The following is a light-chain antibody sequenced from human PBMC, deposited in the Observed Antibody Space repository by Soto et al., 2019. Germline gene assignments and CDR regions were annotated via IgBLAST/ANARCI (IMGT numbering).Light chain of an antibody. CDR2: SNN. V-gene: IGLV1-44*01. CDR1: SSNIGSNT. CDR3: AAWDDSLNGVV. J-gene: IGLJ2*01. Sequence: QAVVTQPPSASGTPGQRVTISCSGSSSNIGSNTVNWYQQLSGTAPKLLIYSNNQRPSGFPDRFSGSKSGTSASLAISGLQSEDEADYYCAAWDDSLNGVVFGGGTKLTVL.